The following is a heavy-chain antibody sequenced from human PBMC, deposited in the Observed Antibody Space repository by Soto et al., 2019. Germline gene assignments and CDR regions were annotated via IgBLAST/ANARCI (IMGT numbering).Heavy chain of an antibody. D-gene: IGHD3-10*01. Sequence: EVQVLESGGGLVQPGGSLRLSCVASGFTFSTYAMNWVRQAPGKGLEWVSGISGSGSDRYYADSVRGRFTISRDNSNNTLNLQMDSLRAEDTAIYYCTKTPRSHYYYMDVWGKGTTVTVSS. CDR3: TKTPRSHYYYMDV. CDR2: ISGSGSDR. CDR1: GFTFSTYA. V-gene: IGHV3-23*01. J-gene: IGHJ6*03.